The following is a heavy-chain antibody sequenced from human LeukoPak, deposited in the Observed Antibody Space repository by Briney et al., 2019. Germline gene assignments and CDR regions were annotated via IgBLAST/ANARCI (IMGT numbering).Heavy chain of an antibody. J-gene: IGHJ4*02. V-gene: IGHV3-23*01. D-gene: IGHD6-6*01. CDR1: GFTFSSYA. CDR2: ISGSGGNT. CDR3: AKAVGSSSSMALDN. Sequence: PGGSLRLSCAASGFTFSSYAMSWVRQGPGEGPEWVSYISGSGGNTYYVDSVKGRFTISRDNSKNTLYLQMDSLRAEDTAVYYCAKAVGSSSSMALDNWGQGTLVTVSS.